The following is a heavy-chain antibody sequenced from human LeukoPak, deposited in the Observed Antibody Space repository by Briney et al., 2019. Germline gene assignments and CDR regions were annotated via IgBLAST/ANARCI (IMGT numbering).Heavy chain of an antibody. V-gene: IGHV1-2*02. D-gene: IGHD6-19*01. CDR1: GYTFTGYY. CDR3: ARDPSEYSSGWSPRDY. J-gene: IGHJ4*02. CDR2: INPNSGGT. Sequence: ASVKVSCKASGYTFTGYYMHWVRQAPGQGLEWMGWINPNSGGTNYAQKFQGRVTMTRDPSISTAYMELSRLRSDDTAVYYCARDPSEYSSGWSPRDYWGQGTLVTVSS.